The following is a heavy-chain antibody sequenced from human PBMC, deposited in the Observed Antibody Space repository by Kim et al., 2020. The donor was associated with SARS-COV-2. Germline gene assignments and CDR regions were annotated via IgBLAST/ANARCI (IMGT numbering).Heavy chain of an antibody. CDR3: MKGGRGLICDH. V-gene: IGHV3-23*01. CDR1: GFTFTGYA. Sequence: GGSLRLSCTTSGFTFTGYAMSWVRQAPGKGLEWVSSIDGSDGTTYYVDSANGRFTISRDNSKNTLYFQMNSLRADDTAVYYCMKGGRGLICDHWGQGTRV. CDR2: IDGSDGTT. D-gene: IGHD2-21*01. J-gene: IGHJ5*02.